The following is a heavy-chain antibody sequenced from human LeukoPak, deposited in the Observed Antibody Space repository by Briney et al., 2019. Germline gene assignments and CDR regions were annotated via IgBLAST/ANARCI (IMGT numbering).Heavy chain of an antibody. V-gene: IGHV3-23*01. Sequence: GGSLRLSCAASGFTFSSYAMSWVRQAPGKGLEWVSAISGSGVTTYYADSVKGRFTISRDNSKNTLYLQMNSLRAEDTALYYCAKDRDYYLVGFFDYWGQGTLVAVSS. J-gene: IGHJ4*02. CDR2: ISGSGVTT. CDR3: AKDRDYYLVGFFDY. D-gene: IGHD3-10*01. CDR1: GFTFSSYA.